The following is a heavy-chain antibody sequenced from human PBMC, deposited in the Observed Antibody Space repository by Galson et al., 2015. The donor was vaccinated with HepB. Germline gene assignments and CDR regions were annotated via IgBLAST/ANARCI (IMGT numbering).Heavy chain of an antibody. D-gene: IGHD4-23*01. V-gene: IGHV3-30*03. Sequence: SLRLSCAASGFTFSSYGMHWVRQAPGKGLEWVAVISYDGSNKYYADSVKGRFTISRDNSKNTLYLQMNSLRAEDTAVYYCARGDDQDYGGINFDYWGQGTLVTVSS. CDR3: ARGDDQDYGGINFDY. CDR2: ISYDGSNK. CDR1: GFTFSSYG. J-gene: IGHJ4*02.